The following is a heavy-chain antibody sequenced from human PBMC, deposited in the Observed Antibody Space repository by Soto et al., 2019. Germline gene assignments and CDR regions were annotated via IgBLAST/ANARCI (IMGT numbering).Heavy chain of an antibody. CDR3: ARDAPPPELRFLEWHNYDYNGMDV. J-gene: IGHJ6*02. V-gene: IGHV1-18*01. CDR1: GYSFTAYG. Sequence: QVQVVQSGDEVKETGASVRVSCKTSGYSFTAYGISWVRQAPGKGLEWMGWISFYNGKRKYAQKDQGRVTMTTDTSPSTAYMAVRSLRSDDTAMYYCARDAPPPELRFLEWHNYDYNGMDVWGQGTTVTVSS. D-gene: IGHD3-3*01. CDR2: ISFYNGKR.